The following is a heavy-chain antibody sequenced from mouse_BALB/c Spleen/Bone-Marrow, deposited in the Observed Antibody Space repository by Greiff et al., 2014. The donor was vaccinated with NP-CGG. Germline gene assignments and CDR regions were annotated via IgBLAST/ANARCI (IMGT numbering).Heavy chain of an antibody. Sequence: EVKLMESGPDLVEPSRSLSLTCTVTGYSITSGYSWHWIRQFPGNKLEWMGYIHYSGSTNYNPSLKSRISITRDTSKNQFFLQLNSVTTEDTATYYCARREGNHAAWFAYWGQGTLVTVSA. CDR3: ARREGNHAAWFAY. V-gene: IGHV3-1*02. CDR2: IHYSGST. J-gene: IGHJ3*01. D-gene: IGHD2-1*01. CDR1: GYSITSGYS.